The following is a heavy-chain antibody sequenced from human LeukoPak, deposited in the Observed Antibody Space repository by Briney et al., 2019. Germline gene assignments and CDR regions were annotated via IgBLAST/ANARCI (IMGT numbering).Heavy chain of an antibody. J-gene: IGHJ4*02. CDR1: GGTFSSYA. V-gene: IGHV1-69*13. CDR3: AHSGERGYSGYLIDY. CDR2: IIPIFGTA. D-gene: IGHD5-12*01. Sequence: SVKVSCTASGGTFSSYAISWVRQAPGQGLEWMGGIIPIFGTANYAQKFQGRVTITADESTSTAYMELSSLRSEDTAVYYCAHSGERGYSGYLIDYWGQGTLVTVSS.